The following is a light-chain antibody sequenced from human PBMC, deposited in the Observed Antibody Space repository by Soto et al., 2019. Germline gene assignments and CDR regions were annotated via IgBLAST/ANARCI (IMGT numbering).Light chain of an antibody. J-gene: IGKJ1*01. V-gene: IGKV3-20*01. CDR3: QQYGSSPWT. CDR2: SAS. Sequence: EVVLTQSPATLSLSPGERATLSCRAGQSVSSSILAWFQQKPGQAPRLLIYSASSRPIGIPDRFSGSGSGTDFTLTISRLQPEDFAVYYCQQYGSSPWTFGQGTKVEIK. CDR1: QSVSSSI.